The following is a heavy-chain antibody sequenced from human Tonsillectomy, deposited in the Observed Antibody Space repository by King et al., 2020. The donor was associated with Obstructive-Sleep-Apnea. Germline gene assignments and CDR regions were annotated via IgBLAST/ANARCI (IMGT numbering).Heavy chain of an antibody. V-gene: IGHV4-39*07. Sequence: LQLQESGPGLVKPSETLSLTCTVSGGSIGSSSYYWGWIRQPPGKGLEWIGSINYSGSTYYNPSLRSRVSISVDTSKNQLSLRLTSLTAADTAVYYCARLDIEYSYRYGMDVWGQGTTVTVSS. CDR3: ARLDIEYSYRYGMDV. CDR1: GGSIGSSSYY. CDR2: INYSGST. D-gene: IGHD2-2*03. J-gene: IGHJ6*02.